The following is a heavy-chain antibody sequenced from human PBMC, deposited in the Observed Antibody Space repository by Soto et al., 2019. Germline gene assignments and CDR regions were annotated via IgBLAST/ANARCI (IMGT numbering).Heavy chain of an antibody. CDR2: IWYDGSNK. D-gene: IGHD6-6*01. J-gene: IGHJ6*02. CDR3: AIDLAARIDPATYYYYGMDV. V-gene: IGHV3-33*01. Sequence: SLRLACAASGVTFCSSGVHWARKDPGKGLEMVAVIWYDGSNKYYADSVKGRFTISRDNSKNTLYMQMNSLRAEDAAVYYCAIDLAARIDPATYYYYGMDVWGQGTTVTVSS. CDR1: GVTFCSSG.